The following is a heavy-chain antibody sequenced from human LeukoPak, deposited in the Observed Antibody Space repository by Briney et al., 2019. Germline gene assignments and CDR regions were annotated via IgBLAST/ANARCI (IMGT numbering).Heavy chain of an antibody. V-gene: IGHV3-9*01. J-gene: IGHJ4*02. CDR2: ISWNSGSI. D-gene: IGHD3-10*01. CDR1: GFTFDDYA. Sequence: PGRSLRLSCAASGFTFDDYAMHWIRQAPGKGLEWVSGISWNSGSIGYADSVKGRFTISRDNAKNSLYLQMNSLRAEDTALYYCAKDKDGSGSYTDYWGQGTLVTVSS. CDR3: AKDKDGSGSYTDY.